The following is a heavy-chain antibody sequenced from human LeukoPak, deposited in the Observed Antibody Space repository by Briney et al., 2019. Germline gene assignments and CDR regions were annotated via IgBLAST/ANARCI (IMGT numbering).Heavy chain of an antibody. J-gene: IGHJ4*02. CDR1: GFTFSSYA. Sequence: GGSLRLSCAASGFTFSSYAMHWVRQAPGKGLEWVAVISYDGSNKYYADSVKGRFTISRDNSKNTLYLQMNSLGAEDTAVYYCARELLYSSGWYSRGNYFDYWGQGTLVTVSS. CDR3: ARELLYSSGWYSRGNYFDY. CDR2: ISYDGSNK. V-gene: IGHV3-30-3*01. D-gene: IGHD6-19*01.